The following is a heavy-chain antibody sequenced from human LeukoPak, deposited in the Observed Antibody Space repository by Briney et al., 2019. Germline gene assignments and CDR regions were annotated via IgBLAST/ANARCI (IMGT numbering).Heavy chain of an antibody. CDR1: GGSINSSSYY. D-gene: IGHD3-9*01. J-gene: IGHJ4*02. CDR3: ARDPRPPYEILTGYIPGY. Sequence: PSETLSLTCTVSGGSINSSSYYWGWLRQPPVTGLEWFGSIFYSGNTYDNPSLKTRVTISVDTSKNQFSLKLNSVTAADTAVYYCARDPRPPYEILTGYIPGYWGQGTLVTVSS. V-gene: IGHV4-39*02. CDR2: IFYSGNT.